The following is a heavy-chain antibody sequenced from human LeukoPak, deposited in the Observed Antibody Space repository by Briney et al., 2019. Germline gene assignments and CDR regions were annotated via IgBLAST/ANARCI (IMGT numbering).Heavy chain of an antibody. D-gene: IGHD3-22*01. V-gene: IGHV1-2*04. J-gene: IGHJ4*02. Sequence: GASVKVSCKASGYTFTGYYMHWVRQAPGQGLEWMGWINPNSGGTSYAQKFQGWVTMTRDTSISTAYMELSRLRSDDTAVYYCARGDVVVPAAMQAPTYYYDSSGYSLFDYWGQGTLVTVSS. CDR3: ARGDVVVPAAMQAPTYYYDSSGYSLFDY. CDR1: GYTFTGYY. CDR2: INPNSGGT.